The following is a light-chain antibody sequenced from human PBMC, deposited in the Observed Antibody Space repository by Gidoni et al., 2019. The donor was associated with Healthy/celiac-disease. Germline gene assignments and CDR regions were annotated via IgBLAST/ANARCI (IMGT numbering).Light chain of an antibody. J-gene: IGKJ2*01. CDR1: QSVSSY. Sequence: EIVLTQSPATLSLSPGERDTLSCRASQSVSSYLAWYQQKPGQAPRLLIYYASNRATGIPARFSGSGSGTDFTLTISSLEPEDFAVYYCQQRSNWPPEYTFGQGTKLEIK. CDR2: YAS. CDR3: QQRSNWPPEYT. V-gene: IGKV3-11*01.